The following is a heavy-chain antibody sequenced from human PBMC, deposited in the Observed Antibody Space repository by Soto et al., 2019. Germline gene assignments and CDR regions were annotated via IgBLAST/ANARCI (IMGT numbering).Heavy chain of an antibody. D-gene: IGHD2-2*01. V-gene: IGHV1-46*01. Sequence: ASVKVSCKASGYTFTSYYMHWVRQAPGQGLEWMGIINPSGGSTSYAQKFQGRVTMTRDTSTSTVYMELSSLRSEDTAVYYCARDLQISIVVVPAAMANTDAFDIWG. CDR2: INPSGGST. J-gene: IGHJ3*02. CDR3: ARDLQISIVVVPAAMANTDAFDI. CDR1: GYTFTSYY.